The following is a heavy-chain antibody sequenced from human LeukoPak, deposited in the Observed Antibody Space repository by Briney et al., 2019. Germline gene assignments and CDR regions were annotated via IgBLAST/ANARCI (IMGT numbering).Heavy chain of an antibody. CDR2: IGTAGDT. D-gene: IGHD4-17*01. J-gene: IGHJ4*02. CDR3: ARARAGDYTFDY. Sequence: PGGSLRLSCAASGFTFSNYDMHWVRQVTGKGLEWVSAIGTAGDTYYTTSVKGRITISRENAKNSFYLQMNSLRVGDTAVYYCARARAGDYTFDYWGQGALVTVSS. CDR1: GFTFSNYD. V-gene: IGHV3-13*01.